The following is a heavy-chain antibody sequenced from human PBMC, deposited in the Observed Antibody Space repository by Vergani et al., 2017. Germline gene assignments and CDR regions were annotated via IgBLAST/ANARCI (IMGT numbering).Heavy chain of an antibody. V-gene: IGHV4-38-2*01. D-gene: IGHD1-1*01. CDR3: ARPKINCNAFGY. CDR1: GYSISSGYY. J-gene: IGHJ4*02. CDR2: IYHSGST. Sequence: QVQLQESGPGLVKPSETLSLTCAVSGYSISSGYYWGWIRQPPGKGLEWIGSIYHSGSTYYNQSLKSRVTISVDTSKNKFSLKLSSVTAADTAVYYCARPKINCNAFGYWGQGTLVTVSS.